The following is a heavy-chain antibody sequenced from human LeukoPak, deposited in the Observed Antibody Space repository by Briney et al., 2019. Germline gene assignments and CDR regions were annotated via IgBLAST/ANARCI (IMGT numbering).Heavy chain of an antibody. CDR3: TRVIVAVPGYFDYFDF. Sequence: GGSLRLSCAASGFSLSNMRWIRQAPGKGLEWVANINEDGSNKWHLGSVKGRFTVSRDNARNSLYLQMNSLRVEDTAVYYCTRVIVAVPGYFDYFDFWGQGALVTVSS. CDR1: GFSLSN. V-gene: IGHV3-7*01. J-gene: IGHJ4*02. CDR2: INEDGSNK. D-gene: IGHD6-19*01.